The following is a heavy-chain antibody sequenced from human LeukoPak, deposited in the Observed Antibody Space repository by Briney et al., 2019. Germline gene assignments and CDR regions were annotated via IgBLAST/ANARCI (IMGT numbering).Heavy chain of an antibody. CDR3: ARLWAYCGGDCPN. V-gene: IGHV4-34*01. CDR1: GGSFSGYY. J-gene: IGHJ4*02. D-gene: IGHD2-21*02. CDR2: INHSGST. Sequence: SETLSLTCAVYGGSFSGYYWSWIRQPPGKGLEWIGEINHSGSTNYNPSLKSRVTISVDTSKNQFSLKLSSVTAADTAVYYCARLWAYCGGDCPNWGQGTLVTVSS.